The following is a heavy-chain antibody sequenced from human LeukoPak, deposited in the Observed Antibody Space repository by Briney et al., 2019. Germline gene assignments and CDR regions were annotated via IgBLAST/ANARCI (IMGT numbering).Heavy chain of an antibody. CDR2: IYSGGST. CDR3: AREGCSSISCYEGGLFDY. J-gene: IGHJ4*02. Sequence: GGSLRLSCAASGFTVSSNYMSWVRQAPGKGMEWVSVIYSGGSTYYADSVKGRFTISRDNSKNTLHLQMNSLRAEDTAVYYCAREGCSSISCYEGGLFDYWGQGTLVIVSS. CDR1: GFTVSSNY. V-gene: IGHV3-53*01. D-gene: IGHD2-2*01.